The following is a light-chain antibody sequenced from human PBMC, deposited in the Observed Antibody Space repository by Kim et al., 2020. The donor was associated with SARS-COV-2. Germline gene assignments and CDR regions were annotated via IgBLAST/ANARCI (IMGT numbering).Light chain of an antibody. V-gene: IGLV1-44*01. CDR2: NNN. CDR3: AAWDDSLNGYV. J-gene: IGLJ1*01. Sequence: GQRVTMSCSGGSSNIGSNHVNWYQQLPGTAPKLLIYNNNQRPSGVPDRFSDSKSGTSASLAISGLQSEDEADYYCAAWDDSLNGYVFGTGTKVTVL. CDR1: SSNIGSNH.